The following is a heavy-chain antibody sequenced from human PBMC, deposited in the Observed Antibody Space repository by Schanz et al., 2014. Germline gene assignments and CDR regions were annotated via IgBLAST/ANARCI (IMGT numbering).Heavy chain of an antibody. V-gene: IGHV3-23*01. CDR1: GFTFSTHA. CDR3: AKTLFPGGTQAFGN. CDR2: ISGDHRNT. J-gene: IGHJ4*02. Sequence: EMQLLESGGGLIQPGGSMRLSCAASGFTFSTHAMSWVRQAPGKGLEWVSSISGDHRNTFYADSVKGRFTISSDNSKSTLYLQMSSLRAEDTAVYYCAKTLFPGGTQAFGNWGRGTLVTVSS. D-gene: IGHD2-8*02.